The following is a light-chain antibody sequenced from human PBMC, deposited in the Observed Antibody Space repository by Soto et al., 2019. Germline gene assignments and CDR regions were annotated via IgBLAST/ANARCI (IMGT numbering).Light chain of an antibody. Sequence: EIVLTQSPGTLSLSPGERATLSCRASQSVSNNYLAWYQQKPGQAPRLLIYGASTRATGIPARFSGSGSGTEFTLTISSLQSEDFAVYYCQQYGSSPPSSTFGQGTRLEIK. J-gene: IGKJ5*01. CDR2: GAS. CDR1: QSVSNNY. V-gene: IGKV3-20*01. CDR3: QQYGSSPPSST.